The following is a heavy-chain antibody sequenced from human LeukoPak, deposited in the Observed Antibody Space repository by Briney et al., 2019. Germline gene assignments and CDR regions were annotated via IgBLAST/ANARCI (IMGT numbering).Heavy chain of an antibody. Sequence: GESLRLSCAGSGYSFDEYAMHWVRQAPGKGLEWVSGMNWKRDKIGYADSVKGRFTISRDNSKNSLYLQMNSLRVEDTALYYCAKDRYCTSSSCPIDYWGQGTMVTVSS. CDR2: MNWKRDKI. J-gene: IGHJ4*02. D-gene: IGHD2-2*01. CDR3: AKDRYCTSSSCPIDY. CDR1: GYSFDEYA. V-gene: IGHV3-9*01.